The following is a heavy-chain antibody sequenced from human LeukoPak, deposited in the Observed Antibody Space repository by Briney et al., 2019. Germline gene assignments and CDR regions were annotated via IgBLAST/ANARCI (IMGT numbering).Heavy chain of an antibody. Sequence: GGSLRLSCAASGFIFTNYAMSWVRQAPGKGLQWISTFSVSGGGTYYADSVKGRFTISRDNSKNTLYLQMNSLRAEDTAVYYCAKDGNEVKGDYVYYYYGMDVWGQGTTVTVSS. CDR2: FSVSGGGT. CDR3: AKDGNEVKGDYVYYYYGMDV. V-gene: IGHV3-23*01. J-gene: IGHJ6*02. D-gene: IGHD4-17*01. CDR1: GFIFTNYA.